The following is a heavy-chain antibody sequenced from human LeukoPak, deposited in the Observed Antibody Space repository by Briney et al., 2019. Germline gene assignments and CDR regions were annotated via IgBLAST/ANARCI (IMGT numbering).Heavy chain of an antibody. V-gene: IGHV1-24*01. J-gene: IGHJ6*03. CDR1: GDTLSALS. Sequence: GASVKVSCKVSGDTLSALSMHWVRQAPGKGLEWMGGFDPEDDETIYAQRFQGKVTMTEDRSTDTSYLQLSSLRYEDTAVYYCVTVRTEDSNFYMDVWGKGTTVTVSS. CDR3: VTVRTEDSNFYMDV. CDR2: FDPEDDET. D-gene: IGHD1-14*01.